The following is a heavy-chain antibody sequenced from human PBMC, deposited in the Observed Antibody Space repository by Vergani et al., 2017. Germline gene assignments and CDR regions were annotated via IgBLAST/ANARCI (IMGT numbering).Heavy chain of an antibody. V-gene: IGHV5-10-1*01. J-gene: IGHJ4*02. Sequence: PSFQGHVTISADKSISTAYLQRSSLKASDTAMYYCARGAPSGWYYFDYWGQGTLVTVSS. CDR3: ARGAPSGWYYFDY. D-gene: IGHD6-19*01.